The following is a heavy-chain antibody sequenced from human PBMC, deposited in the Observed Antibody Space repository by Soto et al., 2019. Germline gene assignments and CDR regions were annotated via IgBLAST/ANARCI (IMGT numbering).Heavy chain of an antibody. J-gene: IGHJ6*02. V-gene: IGHV3-48*03. CDR2: ISSSGSTI. D-gene: IGHD2-2*01. CDR3: ARVGYCSSTSCSRYYYGMDV. Sequence: GGSLRLSCAASGFTFSSYEMNWVRQAPGKGLEWVSYISSSGSTIYYADSVKGRFTISRDNAKNSLYLQMNSLRAEDTAVYYCARVGYCSSTSCSRYYYGMDVWGQGTTVTVSS. CDR1: GFTFSSYE.